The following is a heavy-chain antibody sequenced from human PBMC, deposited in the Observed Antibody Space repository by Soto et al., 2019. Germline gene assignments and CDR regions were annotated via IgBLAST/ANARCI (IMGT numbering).Heavy chain of an antibody. CDR2: FDPEDGET. Sequence: GASVKVSCKVSGYTLTELSMHWVRQAPGKGLEWMGGFDPEDGETIYAQKFQGRVTVTEDTSTDTAYRELGRLRAEDTAVYYCATDPRPRQLWERNDALDIWAQGTMLTVSS. J-gene: IGHJ3*02. D-gene: IGHD3-10*01. CDR1: GYTLTELS. CDR3: ATDPRPRQLWERNDALDI. V-gene: IGHV1-24*01.